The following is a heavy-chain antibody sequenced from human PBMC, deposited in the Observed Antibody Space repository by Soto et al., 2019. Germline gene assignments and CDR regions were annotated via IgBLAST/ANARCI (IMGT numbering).Heavy chain of an antibody. CDR2: ISYDGSNK. J-gene: IGHJ6*02. V-gene: IGHV3-30*18. CDR1: GFTFSSYG. CDR3: AKGISEDYYGMDV. Sequence: QVQLVESGGGVVQPGRSLRLSCAASGFTFSSYGMHWVRQAPGKGLEWVAVISYDGSNKYYADSVKGRFTISRDNSKNTLYLQMNSLRAEDTAVYYCAKGISEDYYGMDVWGQWPTVTVSS.